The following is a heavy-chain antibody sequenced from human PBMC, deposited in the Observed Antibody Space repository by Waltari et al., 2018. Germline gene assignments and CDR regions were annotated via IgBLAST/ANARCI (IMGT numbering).Heavy chain of an antibody. CDR1: GFTFSSYW. CDR2: IKQDGSEK. Sequence: EVQLVESGGGLVQPGGSLRLSCAASGFTFSSYWMSWVRQAPGKGLEWVANIKQDGSEKYYVDSVKGRFTISRGNAKNSLYLQMNSLRAEDTAVYYCARDSGLGLGYFDYWGQGTLVTVSS. J-gene: IGHJ4*02. CDR3: ARDSGLGLGYFDY. V-gene: IGHV3-7*01. D-gene: IGHD3-10*01.